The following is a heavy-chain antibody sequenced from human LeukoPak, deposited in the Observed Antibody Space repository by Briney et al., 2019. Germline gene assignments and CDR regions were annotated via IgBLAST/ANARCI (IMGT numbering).Heavy chain of an antibody. CDR2: ISAYNGKT. CDR1: GYTFNSYG. CDR3: ARDHWENIVVVPTTKVAWNAFDI. J-gene: IGHJ3*02. D-gene: IGHD2-2*01. V-gene: IGHV1-18*01. Sequence: ASVKVSCKTPGYTFNSYGISWVRQAPGQGLEWMGWISAYNGKTNYAQNFQGRVTMTTDTSTSTAYMELRSLRSDDTAVYYCARDHWENIVVVPTTKVAWNAFDIWGQGTMVTVSS.